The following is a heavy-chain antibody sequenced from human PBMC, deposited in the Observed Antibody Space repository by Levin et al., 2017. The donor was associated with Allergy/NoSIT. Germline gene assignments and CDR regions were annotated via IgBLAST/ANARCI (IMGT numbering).Heavy chain of an antibody. CDR2: IYPGDSET. J-gene: IGHJ3*02. CDR1: GYSFTTYW. Sequence: GGSLRLSCKGSGYSFTTYWIGWVRQMPGKGLEWMGIIYPGDSETRYSPSFQGQVTISADKSISTAYLQWSSLKASDTAMYYCARRATLGDTFDIWGQGTVVTVSS. CDR3: ARRATLGDTFDI. V-gene: IGHV5-51*01. D-gene: IGHD2/OR15-2a*01.